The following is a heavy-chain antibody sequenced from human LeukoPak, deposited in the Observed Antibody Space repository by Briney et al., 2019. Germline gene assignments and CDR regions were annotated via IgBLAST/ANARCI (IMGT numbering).Heavy chain of an antibody. Sequence: LSLTCAVYGGSFSGYYWSWIRQPPGKGLEWVSYISSSSSTIYYADSVKGRFTISRDNAKNSLYLQMNSLRAEDTAVYYCARDKQVVVGATTAYDYWGQGTLVTVSS. V-gene: IGHV3-11*04. CDR3: ARDKQVVVGATTAYDY. J-gene: IGHJ4*02. CDR1: GGSFSGYY. D-gene: IGHD1-26*01. CDR2: ISSSSSTI.